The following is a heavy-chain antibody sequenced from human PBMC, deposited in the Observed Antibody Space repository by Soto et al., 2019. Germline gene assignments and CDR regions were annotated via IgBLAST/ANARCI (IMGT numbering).Heavy chain of an antibody. CDR3: AKGAGATAGIIDY. V-gene: IGHV3-48*02. CDR2: IGRGSGSGTV. J-gene: IGHJ4*02. CDR1: GFVFSDYS. Sequence: EVQLVASGGGLVQPGGSLRLSCAASGFVFSDYSMNWVRQAPGKGLEWVSNIGRGSGSGTVYYADSVKGRFTISRDNAKDSVSLQMNSLRDDDTAVYYCAKGAGATAGIIDYWGQGSLVTVSS. D-gene: IGHD6-13*01.